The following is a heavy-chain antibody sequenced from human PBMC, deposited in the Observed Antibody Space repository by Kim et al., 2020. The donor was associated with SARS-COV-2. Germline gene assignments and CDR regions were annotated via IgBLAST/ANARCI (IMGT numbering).Heavy chain of an antibody. V-gene: IGHV1-3*01. D-gene: IGHD3-3*01. CDR2: INAGNGNT. CDR3: ARDSRSLRFLEWLSVPSDY. Sequence: ASVKVSCKASGYTFTSYAMHWVRQAPGQRLEGMGWINAGNGNTKYSQKFQGRVTITRATSASTAYMELSSLRSEDTAVYCCARDSRSLRFLEWLSVPSDYWGQGTRVPVSS. J-gene: IGHJ4*02. CDR1: GYTFTSYA.